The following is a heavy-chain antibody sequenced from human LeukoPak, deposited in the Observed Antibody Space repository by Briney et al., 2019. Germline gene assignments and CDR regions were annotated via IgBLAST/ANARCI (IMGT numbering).Heavy chain of an antibody. CDR3: LRVPY. CDR2: ISGDGSDT. CDR1: GFTFSSYY. Sequence: GGSLRLSCAVSGFTFSSYYMHWVRQVPGKGLVWTSRISGDGSDTNYADSVKGRFTISRDNAKNTLYLQTNSLRAEDTAVYYCLRVPYWGQGALVTVSS. V-gene: IGHV3-74*01. J-gene: IGHJ4*02.